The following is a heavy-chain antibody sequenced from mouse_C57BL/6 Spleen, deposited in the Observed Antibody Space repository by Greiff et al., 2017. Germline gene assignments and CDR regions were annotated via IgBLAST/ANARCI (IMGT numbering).Heavy chain of an antibody. J-gene: IGHJ4*01. CDR1: GYTFTDYN. CDR2: INPNNGGT. V-gene: IGHV1-22*01. D-gene: IGHD1-1*01. CDR3: ARGELLVDY. Sequence: EVKLVESGPELVKPGASVKMSCKASGYTFTDYNMHWVKQSHGKSLEWIGYINPNNGGTSYNQKFKGKATLTVNKSSSTAYMELRSLTSEDSAVYYCARGELLVDYWGQGTSVTVSS.